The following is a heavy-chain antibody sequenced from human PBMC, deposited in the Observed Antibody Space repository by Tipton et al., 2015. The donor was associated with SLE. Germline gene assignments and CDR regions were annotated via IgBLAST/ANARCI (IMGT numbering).Heavy chain of an antibody. CDR2: IWYDGSNK. D-gene: IGHD3-16*01. CDR3: ARGREGEFLDY. Sequence: SLRLSCAASGFTFSTSAMHWVRQAPGKGLEWVAVIWYDGSNKFYADSVKGRSTISRDNSKNTVSLQMNSLRVEDTAVYFCARGREGEFLDYWGQGTLVTVSS. CDR1: GFTFSTSA. J-gene: IGHJ4*02. V-gene: IGHV3-33*01.